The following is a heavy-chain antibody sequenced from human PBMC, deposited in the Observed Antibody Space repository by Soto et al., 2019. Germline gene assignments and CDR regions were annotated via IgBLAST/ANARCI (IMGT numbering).Heavy chain of an antibody. CDR2: IVVGSGNT. D-gene: IGHD3-22*01. CDR3: AAFPGYYYDSSGYYYGWFDP. Sequence: ASVKVSCKASGFTFTSSAVQWVRQARGQRLEWIGWIVVGSGNTNYAQKFQERVTITRDMSTSTAYMELSSLRSEDTAVYYCAAFPGYYYDSSGYYYGWFDPWGQGTLVTVYS. CDR1: GFTFTSSA. J-gene: IGHJ5*02. V-gene: IGHV1-58*01.